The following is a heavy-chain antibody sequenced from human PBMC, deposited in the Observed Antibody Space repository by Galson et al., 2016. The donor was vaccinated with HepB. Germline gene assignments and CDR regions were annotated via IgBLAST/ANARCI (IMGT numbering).Heavy chain of an antibody. CDR2: ISYGGSNK. D-gene: IGHD3-22*01. Sequence: SLRLSCAVSRFTFSRYGMSWVSQAPAKGLEWVALISYGGSNKYYADSAKGRFTISRDNSKNQLYMQMNSLRAEDTAVYYCAKEGCYYDSSGCGFDYWGQGTLVTVS. CDR1: RFTFSRYG. J-gene: IGHJ4*02. V-gene: IGHV3-30*18. CDR3: AKEGCYYDSSGCGFDY.